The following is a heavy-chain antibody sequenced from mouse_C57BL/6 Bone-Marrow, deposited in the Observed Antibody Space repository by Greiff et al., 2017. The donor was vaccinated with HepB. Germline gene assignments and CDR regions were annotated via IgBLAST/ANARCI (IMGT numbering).Heavy chain of an antibody. CDR3: ARREDTTVVFDY. D-gene: IGHD1-1*01. CDR1: GYTFTDHI. J-gene: IGHJ2*01. CDR2: IYPVSGET. Sequence: VQLQQSGAELASPGASVTLSCKASGYTFTDHIMNWVKKRPGQGLEWIGRIYPVSGETNYNEKFKSKATLTVDTSSSTAYMQLSSLTSEDSAVYYCARREDTTVVFDYWGQGTTLTVSS. V-gene: IGHV1-11*01.